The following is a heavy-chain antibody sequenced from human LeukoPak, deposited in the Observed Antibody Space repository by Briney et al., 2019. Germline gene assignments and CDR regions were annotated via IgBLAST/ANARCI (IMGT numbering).Heavy chain of an antibody. CDR2: INGGGSEK. CDR1: GFTFSNYW. CDR3: AKDLRYSSSSPGYYYGMDV. J-gene: IGHJ6*02. D-gene: IGHD6-13*01. Sequence: GGSLRLSCAASGFTFSNYWMSWVRQAPGKGLEWVANINGGGSEKYYVDSVKGRFTISRDNSKNTLYLQMNSLRAEDTAVYYCAKDLRYSSSSPGYYYGMDVWGQGTTVTVSS. V-gene: IGHV3-7*01.